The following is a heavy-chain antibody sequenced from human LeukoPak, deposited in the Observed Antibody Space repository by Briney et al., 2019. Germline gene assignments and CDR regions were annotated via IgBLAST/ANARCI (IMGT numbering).Heavy chain of an antibody. CDR1: GFTFSSYA. CDR3: AKGSRGHCSGGSCYHTYNWFDP. CDR2: ISGSGGST. J-gene: IGHJ5*02. Sequence: GGSLRPSCAASGFTFSSYAMSWVRQAPGKGLEWVSAISGSGGSTYYADSVKGRFTISRDNSKNTLYLQMNSLRAEDTAVYYCAKGSRGHCSGGSCYHTYNWFDPWGQGTLVTVSS. V-gene: IGHV3-23*01. D-gene: IGHD2-15*01.